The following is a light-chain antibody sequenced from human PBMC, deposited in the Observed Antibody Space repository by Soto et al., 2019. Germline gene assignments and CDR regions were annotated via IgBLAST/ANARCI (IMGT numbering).Light chain of an antibody. CDR2: KAS. CDR1: QSISSW. Sequence: DIQMTQSPSTLYASVGDRVTITCRSRQSISSWLARYQQKPAKAPKILIYKASSLEIGVPSRFSGSGSGTDFSLSVRSLQPDDFATYCGHQYNSYWPFVQVTKVKIK. J-gene: IGKJ1*01. V-gene: IGKV1-5*03. CDR3: HQYNSYWP.